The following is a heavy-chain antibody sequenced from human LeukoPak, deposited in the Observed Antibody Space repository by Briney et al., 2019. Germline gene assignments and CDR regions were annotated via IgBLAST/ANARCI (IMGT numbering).Heavy chain of an antibody. CDR2: ISYDGSNK. V-gene: IGHV3-30*18. Sequence: PGGSLRLSCAASGFTFSSYGMHWVRQAPGKGLEWVAVISYDGSNKYYADSVKGRFTISRDNSKNTLYLQMNSLRAEDTAVYYCAKYSGSWYVDYWGQGTLVTVSS. J-gene: IGHJ4*02. D-gene: IGHD6-13*01. CDR1: GFTFSSYG. CDR3: AKYSGSWYVDY.